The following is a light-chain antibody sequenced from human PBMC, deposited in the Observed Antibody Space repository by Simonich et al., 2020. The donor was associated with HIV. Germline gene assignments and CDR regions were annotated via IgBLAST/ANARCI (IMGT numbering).Light chain of an antibody. CDR3: QQRSNWHT. Sequence: EIVMTQSPATLSVSPGERATLSCRASQSVSSYLAWYQQKPGQAPRLLIYNASNRATGIPARFSGSGSGTDFTLTISSLEPEDFAVYYCQQRSNWHTFGQGTKLEIK. CDR2: NAS. J-gene: IGKJ2*01. V-gene: IGKV3-11*01. CDR1: QSVSSY.